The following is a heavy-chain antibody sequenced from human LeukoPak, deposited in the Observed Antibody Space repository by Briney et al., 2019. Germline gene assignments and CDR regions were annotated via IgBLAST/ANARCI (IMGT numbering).Heavy chain of an antibody. V-gene: IGHV3-23*03. D-gene: IGHD3-10*01. J-gene: IGHJ4*02. CDR3: ARDPWYYGSGSYPTYFDY. CDR2: IYSDGST. CDR1: GFTFSSYA. Sequence: GGSLRLSCAASGFTFSSYAMSWVRQAPGKGLEWVSIIYSDGSTYYADSVKGRFTISRDNAKNSLYLQMNSLRAEDTAVYYCARDPWYYGSGSYPTYFDYWGQGTLVTVSS.